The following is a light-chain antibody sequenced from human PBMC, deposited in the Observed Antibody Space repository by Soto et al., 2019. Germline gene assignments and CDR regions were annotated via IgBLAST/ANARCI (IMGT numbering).Light chain of an antibody. CDR2: EDN. CDR3: QSYDSSNYC. J-gene: IGLJ1*01. CDR1: SGSIASNY. Sequence: NFMLTQPHSVSESPGKTVTISCTRSSGSIASNYVQWYQQRPGSAPTTVIYEDNQRPSGVPDRFSGSIDSSSNSAPLTIPGLKTEDEADYYCQSYDSSNYCFGTGTKVTVL. V-gene: IGLV6-57*03.